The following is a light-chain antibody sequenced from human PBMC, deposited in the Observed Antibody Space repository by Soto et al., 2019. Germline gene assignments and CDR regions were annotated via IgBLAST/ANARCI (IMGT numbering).Light chain of an antibody. J-gene: IGKJ5*01. CDR2: GAS. V-gene: IGKV1-17*03. CDR1: QDISTF. CDR3: LQYNNYPFT. Sequence: DIQMTQSPSSVSASVGDRVTITCLASQDISTFLAWYRQTPGKAPTLLIRGASTLHSGVPSRFSGSGSGTEFTLTINSLQPEDFATYFCLQYNNYPFTFGQGTRLEIK.